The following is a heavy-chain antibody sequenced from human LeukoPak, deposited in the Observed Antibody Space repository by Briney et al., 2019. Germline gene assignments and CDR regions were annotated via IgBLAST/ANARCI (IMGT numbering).Heavy chain of an antibody. CDR2: FDPEDGEA. J-gene: IGHJ1*01. Sequence: ASVKVSCKVSGDSLSDLSMHWLRQAPGKGLEWMGGFDPEDGEAFYAQKLQGRVTMTEDTSADTAFMELSSLRSEDTAVYYCATQSLLAGVPYGYFQHWGPGTLVTVSS. CDR3: ATQSLLAGVPYGYFQH. CDR1: GDSLSDLS. D-gene: IGHD3-10*01. V-gene: IGHV1-24*01.